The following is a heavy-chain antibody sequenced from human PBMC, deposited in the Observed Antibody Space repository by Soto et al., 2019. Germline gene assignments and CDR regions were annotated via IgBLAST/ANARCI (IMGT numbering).Heavy chain of an antibody. V-gene: IGHV3-30*03. D-gene: IGHD2-8*01. CDR1: GFTLSTYG. Sequence: QVQLVESGGGVVQPGRSLRLSCVVSGFTLSTYGMHWVHQAPGKGLEWVAVISFDGSTQYYADSVKGRFTISKDKSKSTLYLQLNSLRPEDTAVYYCATLNGLDYWGQGTLVTVSS. CDR3: ATLNGLDY. CDR2: ISFDGSTQ. J-gene: IGHJ4*02.